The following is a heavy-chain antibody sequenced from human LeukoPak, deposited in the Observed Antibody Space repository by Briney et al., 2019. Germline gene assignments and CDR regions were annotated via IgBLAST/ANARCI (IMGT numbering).Heavy chain of an antibody. CDR2: MNPNSGNT. D-gene: IGHD6-19*01. Sequence: GASVKVSCKASGYTFTSYDINWVRQATGQGLEWMGWMNPNSGNTGYAQKFQGRVTITRNTSISTAYMELSSLRSEDTAVYYCARGAGAGSSGWYCGEDYWGQGTLVTVSS. CDR1: GYTFTSYD. V-gene: IGHV1-8*03. J-gene: IGHJ4*02. CDR3: ARGAGAGSSGWYCGEDY.